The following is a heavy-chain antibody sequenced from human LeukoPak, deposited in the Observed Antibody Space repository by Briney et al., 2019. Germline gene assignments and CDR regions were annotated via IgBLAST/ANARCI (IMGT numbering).Heavy chain of an antibody. Sequence: SETLSLTCTVSGGSISNSGYYWGWIRQPPGKGLEWIGSVDYSGNTYYRPSLKSRLTISLDTSKNQFFLKLNSVTAADTAVYYCVSPYFFGSGSLPIWGQGTQVIVSS. J-gene: IGHJ4*02. CDR2: VDYSGNT. CDR1: GGSISNSGYY. V-gene: IGHV4-39*07. D-gene: IGHD3-10*01. CDR3: VSPYFFGSGSLPI.